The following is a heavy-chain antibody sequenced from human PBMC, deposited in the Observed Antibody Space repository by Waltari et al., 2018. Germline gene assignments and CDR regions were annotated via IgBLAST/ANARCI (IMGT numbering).Heavy chain of an antibody. V-gene: IGHV5-51*01. CDR2: IYPGDSDT. CDR1: GYSFTSYW. J-gene: IGHJ4*02. D-gene: IGHD3-22*01. CDR3: ARHRLDSSGYYEFDY. Sequence: ELQLVQSGAEVKQPGESLKLSCTGSGYSFTSYWMCWVRQLPGKGREWMGSIYPGDSDTRYSPSFHGQGTSSADKSISTAYLQWSSLKASDTAMYYCARHRLDSSGYYEFDYWGQGTLVTVSS.